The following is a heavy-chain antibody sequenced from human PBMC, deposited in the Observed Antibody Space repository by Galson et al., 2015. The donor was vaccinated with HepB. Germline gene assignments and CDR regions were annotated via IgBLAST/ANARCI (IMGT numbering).Heavy chain of an antibody. CDR2: ISYDGSNK. CDR1: GFTFSSYA. Sequence: SLRLSCAASGFTFSSYAMHWVRQAPGKGLEWVAVISYDGSNKYYADSVKGRFTISRDNSKNTLYLQMNSLRAEDTAVYYCARDPEYHYWCAPWGPGTLVTVSS. V-gene: IGHV3-30-3*01. J-gene: IGHJ5*02. D-gene: IGHD2-2*01. CDR3: ARDPEYHYWCAP.